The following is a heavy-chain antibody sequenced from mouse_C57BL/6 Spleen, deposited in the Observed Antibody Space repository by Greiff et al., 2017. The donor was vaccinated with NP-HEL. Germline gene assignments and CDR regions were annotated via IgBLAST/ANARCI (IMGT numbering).Heavy chain of an antibody. V-gene: IGHV1-26*01. D-gene: IGHD1-1*01. CDR2: INPNNGGT. CDR1: GYTFTDYY. CDR3: AREVLRVGGYFDV. J-gene: IGHJ1*03. Sequence: EVMLQQSGPELVKPGASVKISCKASGYTFTDYYMNWVKQSHGKSLEWIGDINPNNGGTSYNQKFKGKATLTVDKSSSTAYMELRSLTSEDSAVYYCAREVLRVGGYFDVWGTGTTVTVSS.